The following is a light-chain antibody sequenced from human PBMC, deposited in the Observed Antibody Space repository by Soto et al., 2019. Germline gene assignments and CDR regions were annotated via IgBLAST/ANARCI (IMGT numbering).Light chain of an antibody. CDR3: TSSTSGSLYV. Sequence: QSALTQAASVSGSPGQSITISCTGTSSDVGGYNYVSWYQQLPGKVPKLLIYNVSNRPSGVYTRFSGSKSGNTASLTISGLQAEDEADYFCTSSTSGSLYVFGTGTKLTVL. CDR1: SSDVGGYNY. CDR2: NVS. V-gene: IGLV2-14*01. J-gene: IGLJ1*01.